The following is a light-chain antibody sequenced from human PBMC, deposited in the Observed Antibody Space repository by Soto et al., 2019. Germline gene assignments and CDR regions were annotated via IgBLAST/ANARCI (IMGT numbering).Light chain of an antibody. CDR1: QSVSSN. V-gene: IGKV3-15*01. J-gene: IGKJ5*01. CDR2: GAS. Sequence: EIVLTQSPATLSVSPGERATLSCRASQSVSSNLAWYQQKPGQAPRLLIYGASTRATGIPARFSGSGPGTEFTLTISSLQSEDFAVYYCQQYYDWPITFGQGTRLEIK. CDR3: QQYYDWPIT.